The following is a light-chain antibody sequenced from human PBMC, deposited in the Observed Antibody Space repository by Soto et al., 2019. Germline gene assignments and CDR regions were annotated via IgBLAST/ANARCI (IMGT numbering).Light chain of an antibody. CDR3: QQYNNWPFS. V-gene: IGKV3-15*01. CDR2: DVS. J-gene: IGKJ5*01. CDR1: QGVTTN. Sequence: EIVLMQSPGTLSLSPGERATLSCRAGQGVTTNFAWYQQKSGQSPRLLIYDVSIRATGVPARFSGTGSETDFTLTISGLQSEDAAVYFCQQYNNWPFSLGQGTRLEIK.